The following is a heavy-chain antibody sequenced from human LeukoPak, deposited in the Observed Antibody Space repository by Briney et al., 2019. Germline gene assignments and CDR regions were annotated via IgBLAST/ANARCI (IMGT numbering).Heavy chain of an antibody. CDR3: ARGYDTSGYYTDIDY. CDR1: GFTFSSYS. V-gene: IGHV3-21*01. Sequence: GGSLRLSCAASGFTFSSYSMNWVRQAPGKGLEWVSSISSSTYIYYADSVKGRFTISRDNAKDSLYLRMNSLRADDTAVYYCARGYDTSGYYTDIDYWGQGTLVTVSS. J-gene: IGHJ4*02. CDR2: ISSSTYI. D-gene: IGHD3-22*01.